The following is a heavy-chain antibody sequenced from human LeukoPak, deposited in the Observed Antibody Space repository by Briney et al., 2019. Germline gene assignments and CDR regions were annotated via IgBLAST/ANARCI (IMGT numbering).Heavy chain of an antibody. J-gene: IGHJ4*02. CDR3: AREVTSGYLAYYFDY. Sequence: SVKVSCKASGGTFSSYAISWVRQAPGQGLEWMGRIIPILGIANYTQKFQGRVTITADKSTSTAYMELSSLRSEDTAVYYCAREVTSGYLAYYFDYWGQGTLVTVSS. CDR2: IIPILGIA. D-gene: IGHD3-22*01. V-gene: IGHV1-69*04. CDR1: GGTFSSYA.